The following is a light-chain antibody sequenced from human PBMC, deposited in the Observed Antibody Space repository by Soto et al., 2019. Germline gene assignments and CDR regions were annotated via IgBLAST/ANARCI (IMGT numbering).Light chain of an antibody. V-gene: IGLV2-18*01. CDR2: EVS. Sequence: QSALTQPPSVSGSPGQSVTISYTGTAGDVGNYNRVSWYQQPPGAAPKLVIYEVSNRPSGVPDRFSGSKSGNTASLTISGLLAEDEGDYYCSLYTTSSSWVFGGGTKLTVL. CDR1: AGDVGNYNR. CDR3: SLYTTSSSWV. J-gene: IGLJ3*02.